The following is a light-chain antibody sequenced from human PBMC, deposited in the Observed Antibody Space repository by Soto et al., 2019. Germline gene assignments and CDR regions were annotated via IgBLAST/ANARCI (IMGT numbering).Light chain of an antibody. CDR2: DVT. CDR3: SSYSSSTAVE. J-gene: IGLJ2*01. Sequence: QSVLTQPASVSGSPGQSITISCTGTSSDVGGYNYVSWYQQHPGKAPKLMIYDVTNRPSGVSNRFSGSKSGITASLTISGLQADDEADYYCSSYSSSTAVEFGGGNKVTVL. CDR1: SSDVGGYNY. V-gene: IGLV2-14*01.